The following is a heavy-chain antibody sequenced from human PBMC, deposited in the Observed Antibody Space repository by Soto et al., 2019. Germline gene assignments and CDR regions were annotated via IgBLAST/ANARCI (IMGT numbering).Heavy chain of an antibody. CDR1: GFTFSSYA. V-gene: IGHV3-23*01. D-gene: IGHD5-18*01. J-gene: IGHJ4*02. CDR3: AKVYQSTGYSYGLPHSGFDY. CDR2: ISGSGGST. Sequence: GGSLRLSCAASGFTFSSYAMSWVRQAPGKGLEWVSAISGSGGSTYYADSVKGRFTISRDNSKNTLYLQMNSLRAEDTAVYYCAKVYQSTGYSYGLPHSGFDYWGQGTLVTVSS.